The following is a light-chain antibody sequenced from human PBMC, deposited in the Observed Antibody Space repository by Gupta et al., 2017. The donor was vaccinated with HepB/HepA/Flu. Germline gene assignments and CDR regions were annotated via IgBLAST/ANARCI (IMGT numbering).Light chain of an antibody. CDR3: QQLKIWPPLT. CDR2: DAA. CDR1: QSVEIY. V-gene: IGKV3-11*01. J-gene: IGKJ4*01. Sequence: EVVFTQSPATLSLSPGERATLSCRASQSVEIYVAWYQQKPGQAPRLLIYDAANRDAGIEARFGGSGCGKDVTITISSREQEDFAVYFCQQLKIWPPLTFGGGTKVEIQ.